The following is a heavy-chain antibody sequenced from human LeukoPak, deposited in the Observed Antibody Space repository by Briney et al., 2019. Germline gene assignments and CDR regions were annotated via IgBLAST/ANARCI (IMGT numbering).Heavy chain of an antibody. CDR2: MFHDGNT. V-gene: IGHV4-59*08. CDR1: GASIETHY. Sequence: PSETLSLTCSVSGASIETHYWSWIRQSPGKGLEWIGYMFHDGNTNYSPSLKSRVTVSLDTSKKQFSLKLTSVTAADTAVYYCARHSSIMGGRLTEYWLDPWGQGTLVTVSS. J-gene: IGHJ5*02. D-gene: IGHD2-8*01. CDR3: ARHSSIMGGRLTEYWLDP.